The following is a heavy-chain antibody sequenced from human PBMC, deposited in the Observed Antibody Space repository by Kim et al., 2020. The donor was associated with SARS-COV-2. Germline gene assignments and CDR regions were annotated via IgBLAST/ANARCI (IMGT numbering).Heavy chain of an antibody. D-gene: IGHD6-13*01. CDR1: GFTFSSYG. CDR2: IWYDGSNK. V-gene: IGHV3-33*01. Sequence: GGSLRLSCAASGFTFSSYGMHWVRQAPGKGLEWVAVIWYDGSNKYYADSVKGRFTISSDNSKNTLYLQMNSLRAEDTAVYYCARDPLYSSSWYRSYYYYG. J-gene: IGHJ6*01. CDR3: ARDPLYSSSWYRSYYYYG.